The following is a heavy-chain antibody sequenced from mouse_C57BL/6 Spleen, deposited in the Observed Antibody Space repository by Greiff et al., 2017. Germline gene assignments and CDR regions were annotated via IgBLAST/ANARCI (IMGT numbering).Heavy chain of an antibody. D-gene: IGHD2-5*01. Sequence: QVQLKQSGPELVKPGASVKISCKASGYAFSSSWMNWVKQRPGKGLEWIGRIYPGDGDTNYNGKFKGKATLTADKSSSTAYMQLSSLTSEDSAVYFCARWSNYEAMDYWGQGTSVTVSS. CDR2: IYPGDGDT. J-gene: IGHJ4*01. CDR1: GYAFSSSW. V-gene: IGHV1-82*01. CDR3: ARWSNYEAMDY.